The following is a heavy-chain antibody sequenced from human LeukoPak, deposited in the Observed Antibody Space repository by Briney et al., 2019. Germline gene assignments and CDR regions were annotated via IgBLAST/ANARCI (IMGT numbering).Heavy chain of an antibody. V-gene: IGHV3-48*03. CDR2: ISSSGSTI. CDR1: GFTFSSYE. D-gene: IGHD3-10*01. CDR3: ASSYYGSGSYYNERFWFDP. J-gene: IGHJ5*02. Sequence: GGSLRLSCAASGFTFSSYEMNWVRQAPGKGLEWVSYISSSGSTIYYADSAKGRFTISRDNAKNSLYLQMNSLRAEDTAVYYCASSYYGSGSYYNERFWFDPWGQGTLVTVSS.